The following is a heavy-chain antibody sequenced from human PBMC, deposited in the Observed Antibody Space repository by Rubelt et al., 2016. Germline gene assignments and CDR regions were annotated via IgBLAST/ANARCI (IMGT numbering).Heavy chain of an antibody. CDR2: INHSGST. D-gene: IGHD6-13*01. CDR1: GGSFSGYY. V-gene: IGHV4-34*01. CDR3: ARVSGPLTHPGIAAAGYFDY. J-gene: IGHJ4*02. Sequence: QVQLQQWGAGLLKPSETLSLTCAVYGGSFSGYYWSWIRQPPGKGLEWIGEINHSGSTNYNPSLKSRVTMSVDTSKNQFSLKLSSVTAADTAVYYCARVSGPLTHPGIAAAGYFDYWGQGTLVTVSS.